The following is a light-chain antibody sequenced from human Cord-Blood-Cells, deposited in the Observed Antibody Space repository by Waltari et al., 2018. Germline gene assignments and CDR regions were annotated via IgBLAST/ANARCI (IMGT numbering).Light chain of an antibody. CDR1: SSDVGGYNY. CDR2: DVS. V-gene: IGLV2-14*03. J-gene: IGLJ3*02. Sequence: QSALTQPASVSGSPGQSITISCTGTSSDVGGYNYVSWYQQHQGKAPKLMIYDVSNRPSGVSNRFSGSKSGNTASLTISGLQAEDEADYYCSSYTSSSTWVFSGGTKLTVL. CDR3: SSYTSSSTWV.